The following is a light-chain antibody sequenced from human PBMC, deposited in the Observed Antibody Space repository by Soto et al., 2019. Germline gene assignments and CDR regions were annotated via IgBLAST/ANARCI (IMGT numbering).Light chain of an antibody. CDR2: KAS. CDR3: QRYNSAQIT. Sequence: DIQRTQSPSTLSGSVGDRVTITCRASQTISSWLAWYQQKPGKAPKLLIYKASTLKSGVPSRFSGSGSGTDFTLTISSLQPADVTTYYCQRYNSAQITFGQGTRLEIK. V-gene: IGKV1-5*03. J-gene: IGKJ5*01. CDR1: QTISSW.